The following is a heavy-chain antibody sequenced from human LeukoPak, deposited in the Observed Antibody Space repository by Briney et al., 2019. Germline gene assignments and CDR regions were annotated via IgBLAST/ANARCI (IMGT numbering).Heavy chain of an antibody. CDR1: GFTFSIYS. J-gene: IGHJ4*02. CDR2: ISSGSSTI. D-gene: IGHD1-26*01. Sequence: GGSLRLSCAASGFTFSIYSVNWVRQAPGKGLEWVSFISSGSSTIYYADSVKGRFTISRDNAKNSLYLQTNSLRAEDTAVYYCARSQSGSYSNLDYWGQGTLVTVSS. V-gene: IGHV3-48*01. CDR3: ARSQSGSYSNLDY.